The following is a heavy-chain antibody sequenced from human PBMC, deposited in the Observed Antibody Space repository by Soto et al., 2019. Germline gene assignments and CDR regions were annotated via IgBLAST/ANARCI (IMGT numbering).Heavy chain of an antibody. CDR2: IYPSDSDT. CDR1: GYSFTTFW. V-gene: IGHV5-51*01. J-gene: IGHJ1*01. Sequence: GESLKISCKASGYSFTTFWIGWVRQMPGKGLEWMGIIYPSDSDTRYSPSFQGHVTMSADTSINSAYLQWTSLKASDTAIYYCVRRATSSQVVVHWGQGTLVTVS. CDR3: VRRATSSQVVVH. D-gene: IGHD6-6*01.